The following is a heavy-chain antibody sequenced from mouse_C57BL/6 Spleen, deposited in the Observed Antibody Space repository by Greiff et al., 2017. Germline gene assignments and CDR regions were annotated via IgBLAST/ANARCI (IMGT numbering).Heavy chain of an antibody. D-gene: IGHD2-2*01. Sequence: QVQLQQPGAELVRPGSSVKLSCKASGYTFTSYWMDWVQQRPGQGLEWIGNIYPSDSETHYNQKFKDKATLTVDKSSSTAYMQLSSLTSEDSAVYYCAREGGYGYDVWFAYWGQGTLVTVSA. CDR1: GYTFTSYW. CDR2: IYPSDSET. V-gene: IGHV1-61*01. J-gene: IGHJ3*01. CDR3: AREGGYGYDVWFAY.